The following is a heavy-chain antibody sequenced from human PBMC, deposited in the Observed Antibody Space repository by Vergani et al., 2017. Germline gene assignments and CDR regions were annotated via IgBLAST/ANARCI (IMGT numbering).Heavy chain of an antibody. J-gene: IGHJ3*02. CDR2: IDPSDSYT. D-gene: IGHD4-17*01. Sequence: EVQLVQSGAEVKTPGESLRISCKGSGYSFTSYWISWVRQMPGKGLEWMGRIDPSDSYTNYSPSFQGHVTISADKSISTAYLQWSSLKASDTAMYYCAGWNGDRDAFDIWGQGTMVTVSS. CDR1: GYSFTSYW. CDR3: AGWNGDRDAFDI. V-gene: IGHV5-10-1*03.